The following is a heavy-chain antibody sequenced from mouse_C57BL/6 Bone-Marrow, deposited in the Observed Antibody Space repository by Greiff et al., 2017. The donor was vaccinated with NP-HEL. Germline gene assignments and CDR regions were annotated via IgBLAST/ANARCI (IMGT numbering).Heavy chain of an antibody. CDR1: GYAFSSSW. V-gene: IGHV1-82*01. J-gene: IGHJ1*03. Sequence: QVQLQQSGPELVKPGASVKISCKASGYAFSSSWMNWVKQRPGKGLEWIGRIYPGDGDTNYNGKFKGKATLTADKSSSTAYMQLSSLTSEDSAVYFCARFGNYEGYFDVWGTGTTVTVSS. CDR3: ARFGNYEGYFDV. D-gene: IGHD2-1*01. CDR2: IYPGDGDT.